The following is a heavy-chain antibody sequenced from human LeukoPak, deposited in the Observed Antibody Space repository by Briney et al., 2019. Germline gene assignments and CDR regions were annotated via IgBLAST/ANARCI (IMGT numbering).Heavy chain of an antibody. CDR1: GFTFSSYG. CDR2: ISYDGSNK. V-gene: IGHV3-30*03. CDR3: GRGLWFGRTRWYYGMDV. Sequence: PGGSLRLSCAASGFTFSSYGMHWVRQAPGKGLEWVAVISYDGSNKYYADSVKGRFTISRDNSKNTLYLQMNSLRAEDTAVYYCGRGLWFGRTRWYYGMDVWGKGTTVTVSS. D-gene: IGHD3-10*01. J-gene: IGHJ6*04.